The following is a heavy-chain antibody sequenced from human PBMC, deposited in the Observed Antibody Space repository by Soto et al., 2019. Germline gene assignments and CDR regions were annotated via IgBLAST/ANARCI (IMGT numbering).Heavy chain of an antibody. CDR2: IIPIFGTA. D-gene: IGHD3-9*01. J-gene: IGHJ4*02. Sequence: SVKVSCKASGGTFSSYAISWVRQAPGQGLEWMGGIIPIFGTANYAQKFQGRVTITADESTSTAYMELSSLRSEDTAVYYCARVGPQRDFEFDYWGQRTLVTVSS. V-gene: IGHV1-69*13. CDR1: GGTFSSYA. CDR3: ARVGPQRDFEFDY.